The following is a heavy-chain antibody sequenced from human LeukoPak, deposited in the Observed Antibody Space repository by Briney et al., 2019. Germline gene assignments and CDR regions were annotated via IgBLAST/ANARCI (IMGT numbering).Heavy chain of an antibody. D-gene: IGHD5-18*01. Sequence: ASVKVSCKASGYTFTSYDINWVRRATGQGLEWMGWMNPNSGNTGYAQKFQGRVTMTRNTSISTAYMELSSLRSEDTAVYYCARSGIRGYSYGTLDYWGQGTLVTVSS. J-gene: IGHJ4*02. CDR2: MNPNSGNT. CDR3: ARSGIRGYSYGTLDY. V-gene: IGHV1-8*01. CDR1: GYTFTSYD.